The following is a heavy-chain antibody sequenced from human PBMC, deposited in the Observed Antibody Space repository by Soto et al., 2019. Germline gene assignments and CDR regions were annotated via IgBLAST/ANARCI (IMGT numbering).Heavy chain of an antibody. CDR2: IIPIFGTA. J-gene: IGHJ4*02. Sequence: SVKVSCKASGGTLSSYAISWVRQAPGQGLEWMGGIIPIFGTANYAQKFQGRVTITADESTSTAYMELSSLRSEDTAVYYCARDLSSVVAAWGQGTLVTVSS. CDR1: GGTLSSYA. CDR3: ARDLSSVVAA. V-gene: IGHV1-69*13. D-gene: IGHD2-15*01.